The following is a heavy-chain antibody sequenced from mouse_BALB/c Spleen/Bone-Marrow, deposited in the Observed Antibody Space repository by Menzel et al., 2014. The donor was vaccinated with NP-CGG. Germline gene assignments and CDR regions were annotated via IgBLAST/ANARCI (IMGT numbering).Heavy chain of an antibody. V-gene: IGHV1S81*02. CDR2: INPSNGGT. D-gene: IGHD4-1*01. CDR3: TTLGRFAY. J-gene: IGHJ3*01. Sequence: LVESGAELVKPGVSVKLSCKASGYTFTNYYMYWVKQRPGQDLEWIGEINPSNGGTNFNEKFKSKATLTVDKSSSTAYMQLSSLTPEDSAVYYCTTLGRFAYWGQGTLVTVSA. CDR1: GYTFTNYY.